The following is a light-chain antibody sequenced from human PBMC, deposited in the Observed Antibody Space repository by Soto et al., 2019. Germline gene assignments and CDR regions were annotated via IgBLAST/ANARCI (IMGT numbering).Light chain of an antibody. J-gene: IGKJ1*01. CDR3: QQYNSYWT. V-gene: IGKV1-5*01. CDR1: QSISSW. Sequence: DIQMTQSPSTLAASVGDRFTITCRASQSISSWLAWYKQKPGKAPKLLIYDASSLESGVPSRFSGSGSGTEFTLTISSLKPDDFATYYCQQYNSYWTFGQGTKVDIK. CDR2: DAS.